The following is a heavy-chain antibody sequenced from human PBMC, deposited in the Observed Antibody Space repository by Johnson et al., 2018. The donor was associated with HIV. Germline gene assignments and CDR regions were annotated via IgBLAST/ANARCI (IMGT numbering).Heavy chain of an antibody. CDR2: INWNGGSK. CDR1: GFTFDDHG. Sequence: VQLVESGGGVVRPGGSLRLSCAASGFTFDDHGMSWVRQVPGKGLEWVSGINWNGGSKDYADSVKGRFTISRDNAKNSLYLQMNSLIAEDTALYYCVRWLVVVVAAGRADAFDIWGQGTMVTVSS. V-gene: IGHV3-20*04. CDR3: VRWLVVVVAAGRADAFDI. J-gene: IGHJ3*02. D-gene: IGHD2-15*01.